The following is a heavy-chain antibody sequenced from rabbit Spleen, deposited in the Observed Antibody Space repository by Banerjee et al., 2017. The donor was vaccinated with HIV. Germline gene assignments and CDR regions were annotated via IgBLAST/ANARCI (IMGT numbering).Heavy chain of an antibody. V-gene: IGHV1S45*01. Sequence: QEQLEESGGGLVQPEGSLTLTCTASGFSFSSSYYMCWVRQAPGKGLEWIGIIYPIIQTTYYANWVNGRFTISSDNAQNTVDLQMNSLTAADTATYFCAREDVGGSVSLWGPGILVTVS. D-gene: IGHD1-1*01. CDR3: AREDVGGSVSL. CDR2: IYPIIQTT. J-gene: IGHJ4*01. CDR1: GFSFSSSYY.